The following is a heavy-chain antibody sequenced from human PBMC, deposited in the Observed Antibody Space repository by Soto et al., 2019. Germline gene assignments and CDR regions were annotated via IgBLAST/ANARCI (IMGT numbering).Heavy chain of an antibody. J-gene: IGHJ4*02. V-gene: IGHV2-5*02. CDR2: IYWDDDK. D-gene: IGHD6-19*01. Sequence: QITLKESGPTLVKPTQTLTLTCTFSGFSLSSTRMAVGWIRQPPGKALEWLALIYWDDDKRYSPFLKSRLNNTKDTSKNQVVLTMSNMDPVDTARYYCAHIVVAGLGYYFDYWGQGTLVTVSS. CDR1: GFSLSSTRMA. CDR3: AHIVVAGLGYYFDY.